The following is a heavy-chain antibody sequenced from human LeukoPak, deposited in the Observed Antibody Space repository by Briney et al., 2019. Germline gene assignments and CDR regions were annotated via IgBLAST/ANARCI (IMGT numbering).Heavy chain of an antibody. J-gene: IGHJ6*02. Sequence: PGGSLRLSCAASGFTFSDYYMSWVRQAPGKGLQWVSSISGSGGSTYYADSVKGRFTISRDNSKNTLYLQMNSLRVEDTAVYYCAKAPRYCSSTSCYYYNAMDVWGQGTTVTVSS. D-gene: IGHD2-2*01. V-gene: IGHV3-23*01. CDR1: GFTFSDYY. CDR2: ISGSGGST. CDR3: AKAPRYCSSTSCYYYNAMDV.